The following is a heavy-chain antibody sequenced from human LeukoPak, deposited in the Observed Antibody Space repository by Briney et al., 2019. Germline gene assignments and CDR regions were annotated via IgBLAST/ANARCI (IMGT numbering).Heavy chain of an antibody. Sequence: GGSLRLSCAASGFTVSSYAMSWVRQAPGKGLEWVSAISGSGGSTYYADSVKGRFTISRDNSKNTLYLQMNTLRANHTAVYSCAKGYGSGSYYIPHWDQGPLVTVSS. CDR2: ISGSGGST. J-gene: IGHJ4*02. V-gene: IGHV3-23*01. D-gene: IGHD3-10*01. CDR3: AKGYGSGSYYIPH. CDR1: GFTVSSYA.